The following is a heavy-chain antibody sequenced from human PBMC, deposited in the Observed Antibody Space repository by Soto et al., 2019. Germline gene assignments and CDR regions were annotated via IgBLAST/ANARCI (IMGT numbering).Heavy chain of an antibody. CDR2: IIPAFGTA. CDR1: GGTFNSYL. J-gene: IGHJ4*02. CDR3: ARGLDQPPVGLYFDT. Sequence: QVQLVQSGAEVKNPGSSVKVSCKTSGGTFNSYLIDWVRQAPGQGLEWMGGIIPAFGTAKYAQKFQGRVTITADKSTTTAYMELRTLTSEDTAVYYCARGLDQPPVGLYFDTWGQGTLVTFSS. D-gene: IGHD2-2*01. V-gene: IGHV1-69*06.